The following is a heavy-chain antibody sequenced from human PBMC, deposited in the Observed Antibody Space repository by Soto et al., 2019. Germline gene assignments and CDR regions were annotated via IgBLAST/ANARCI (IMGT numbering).Heavy chain of an antibody. CDR1: GFTFSSYG. CDR3: GKGVTGNYIRWFGP. V-gene: IGHV3-33*01. D-gene: IGHD1-26*01. Sequence: QVQLVESGGGVVQPGRSLRLSCAASGFTFSSYGMHWVRQAPGKGLEWVAVIWYDGSNKYYADSVKGRFTISRDNSKKPPDLQMERLGGEDKGVDLLGKGVTGNYIRWFGPWGQGTLVNVSS. CDR2: IWYDGSNK. J-gene: IGHJ5*02.